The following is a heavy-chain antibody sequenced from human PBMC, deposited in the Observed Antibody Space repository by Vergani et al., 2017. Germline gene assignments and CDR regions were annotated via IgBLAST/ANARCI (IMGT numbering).Heavy chain of an antibody. CDR1: GGSISSGGYY. D-gene: IGHD2-15*01. J-gene: IGHJ6*02. Sequence: QVQLQESGPGLVKPSQTLSLTCTVSGGSISSGGYYWSWIRQHPGKGLEWIGYIYYSGSTYYNPSLKSRVTISVDTSKNQFSRKLSSVTAADTAVYYCARVGSQAFGYYYYGMDVWGQGTTVTVSS. V-gene: IGHV4-31*03. CDR3: ARVGSQAFGYYYYGMDV. CDR2: IYYSGST.